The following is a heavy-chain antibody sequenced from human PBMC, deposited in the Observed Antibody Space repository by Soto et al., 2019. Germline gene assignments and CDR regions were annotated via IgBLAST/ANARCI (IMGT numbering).Heavy chain of an antibody. CDR1: SGSISSSNW. CDR2: IYHSGST. Sequence: SETLSLTCAVSSGSISSSNWWSWVRQPPGKGLEWIGEIYHSGSTNYSPSLKSRVTISVDKSKNQFSLKLTSVTAADTAVYYCAREGSGWYFDYWGQGTLVTVSS. J-gene: IGHJ4*02. V-gene: IGHV4-4*02. CDR3: AREGSGWYFDY. D-gene: IGHD6-19*01.